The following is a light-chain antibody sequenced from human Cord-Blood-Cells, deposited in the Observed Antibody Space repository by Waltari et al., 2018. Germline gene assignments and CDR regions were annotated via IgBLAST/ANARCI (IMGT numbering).Light chain of an antibody. CDR2: DVS. V-gene: IGLV2-14*01. J-gene: IGLJ2*01. CDR3: RSYTSSRPGG. Sequence: QSALTQPASVSGSPGQSITISCTGTSSDVGGYNYVSWYQQHPGKAPKLMIYDVSNRPPGGSKRFLGSKAGKPAYLAISGLQAGDGGDYYRRSYTSSRPGGFGGGTQLTVL. CDR1: SSDVGGYNY.